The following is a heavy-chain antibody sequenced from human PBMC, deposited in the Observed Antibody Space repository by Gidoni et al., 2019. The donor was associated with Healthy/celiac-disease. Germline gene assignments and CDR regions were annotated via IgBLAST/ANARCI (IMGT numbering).Heavy chain of an antibody. D-gene: IGHD3-10*01. CDR1: GFTFSSYS. CDR2: ISSSSSYI. V-gene: IGHV3-21*01. J-gene: IGHJ6*02. Sequence: EVQLVASGGCLVKPGGSLRLSCAASGFTFSSYSMNWVRQAPGKGLEWVSSISSSSSYIYYADSVKGRFTISRDNAKNSLYLQMNSRRAEDTAVYYCARDQLLWFRELHYGMDVWGQGTTVTVSS. CDR3: ARDQLLWFRELHYGMDV.